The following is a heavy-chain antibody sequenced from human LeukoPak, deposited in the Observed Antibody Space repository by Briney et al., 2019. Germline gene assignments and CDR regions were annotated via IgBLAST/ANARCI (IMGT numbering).Heavy chain of an antibody. J-gene: IGHJ3*01. V-gene: IGHV4-34*01. D-gene: IGHD6-13*01. CDR1: GGSFSGYY. Sequence: SETLSLTCAVYGGSFSGYYWSWIRQPPGKGLEWIGEINHSGSTNSNPSLKSRVTISVDTSKNQFSLKLSSVTAADTAVYYCVTSIALAGWGGFDVWGQGRMVTVSS. CDR3: VTSIALAGWGGFDV. CDR2: INHSGST.